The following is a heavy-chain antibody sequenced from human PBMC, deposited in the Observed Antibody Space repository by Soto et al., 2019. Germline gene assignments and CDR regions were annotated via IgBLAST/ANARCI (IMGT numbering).Heavy chain of an antibody. D-gene: IGHD3-16*02. J-gene: IGHJ3*02. CDR2: IYYSGST. Sequence: SETLSLTCIVSGGSISSSSYYWGWIRQPPGKGLEWIGSIYYSGSTYDNPSLKSRVTISVDTSKNQISLNLSSVTAADTAVYYCAKTHYDYVWGTYRPDAFDIWGQGTMVTVSS. V-gene: IGHV4-39*01. CDR1: GGSISSSSYY. CDR3: AKTHYDYVWGTYRPDAFDI.